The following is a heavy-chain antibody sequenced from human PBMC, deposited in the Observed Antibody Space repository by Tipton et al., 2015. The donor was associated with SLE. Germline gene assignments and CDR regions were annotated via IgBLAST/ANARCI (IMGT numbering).Heavy chain of an antibody. D-gene: IGHD5-24*01. CDR3: ARDSGGMATMGGMDV. J-gene: IGHJ6*02. Sequence: TLSLTCAVYGGSFSGYYWSWIRQPPGKGLERIGEINHSGSTNYNPSLKSRVTISVDTSKNQFSLKLSSVTAADTAVYYCARDSGGMATMGGMDVWGQGTTVTVSS. CDR1: GGSFSGYY. CDR2: INHSGST. V-gene: IGHV4-34*01.